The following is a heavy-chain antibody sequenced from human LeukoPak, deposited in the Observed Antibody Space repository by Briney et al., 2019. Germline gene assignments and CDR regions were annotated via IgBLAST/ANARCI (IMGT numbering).Heavy chain of an antibody. D-gene: IGHD2-15*01. CDR3: AKESSAATQAYYYYGMDV. CDR2: ISYDGSNK. J-gene: IGHJ6*02. V-gene: IGHV3-30*18. CDR1: GFTFSSYG. Sequence: GRSLRLSCAASGFTFSSYGMHWVRQAPGKGLEWVAVISYDGSNKYYADSVKGRFTISRDNSKNTLYLQMNSLRAEDTAAYYCAKESSAATQAYYYYGMDVWGQGTTVTVSS.